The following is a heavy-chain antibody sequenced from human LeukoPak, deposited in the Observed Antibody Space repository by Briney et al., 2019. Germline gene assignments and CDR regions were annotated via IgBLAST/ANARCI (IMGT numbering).Heavy chain of an antibody. V-gene: IGHV4-34*01. CDR2: INHSGST. CDR1: GGSFSGYY. D-gene: IGHD2-2*01. CDR3: ARAEYCSSTSCSLDWFDP. Sequence: SETLSLTCAVYGGSFSGYYWSWIRQPPGKGLEWIGEINHSGSTNYNPSLKSRVTISVDTSKNQFSLKLSSVTAADTAVYYCARAEYCSSTSCSLDWFDPRGQGTLVTVSS. J-gene: IGHJ5*02.